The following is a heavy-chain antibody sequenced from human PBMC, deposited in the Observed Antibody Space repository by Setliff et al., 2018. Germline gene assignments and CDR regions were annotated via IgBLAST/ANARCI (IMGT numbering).Heavy chain of an antibody. J-gene: IGHJ3*02. CDR2: TYYSGDT. CDR3: ARNKADDKSGADTFDM. CDR1: GGSISTNTYF. Sequence: SETLSLTCTVSGGSISTNTYFWGWIRQPPGKGLEWIGNTYYSGDTYYNPSLKSRVTISVDTSRNQFSLKLSSVTAADTAVYYCARNKADDKSGADTFDMWGQGTMVTVSS. V-gene: IGHV4-39*01. D-gene: IGHD3-22*01.